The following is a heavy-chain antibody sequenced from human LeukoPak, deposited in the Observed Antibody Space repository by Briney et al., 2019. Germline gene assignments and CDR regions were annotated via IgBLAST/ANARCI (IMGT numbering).Heavy chain of an antibody. V-gene: IGHV4-59*01. CDR3: ARDRSSGYFFDY. Sequence: SETLSLTCTVSGGSMSTNYWSWIRQPPGKGLEWIGYIYYSGNTNYNPSLKSRVTMSVDTSTNEFSLKLSSVTAADTAMYFCARDRSSGYFFDYWGLGTLVTVSS. D-gene: IGHD6-19*01. CDR2: IYYSGNT. CDR1: GGSMSTNY. J-gene: IGHJ4*02.